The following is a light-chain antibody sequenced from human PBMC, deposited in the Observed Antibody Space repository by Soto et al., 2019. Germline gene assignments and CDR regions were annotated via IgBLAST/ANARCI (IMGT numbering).Light chain of an antibody. Sequence: DIQMTQSPSSLSASVGERVTITCQASQDISDYLSWYQQKPGKAPKLLIHDASDLETGVPSRFSGSGSGTDFTFTIRSLQPEDVATYFCQQHDGFPRTFGQGTTVELK. CDR2: DAS. CDR3: QQHDGFPRT. V-gene: IGKV1-33*01. J-gene: IGKJ1*01. CDR1: QDISDY.